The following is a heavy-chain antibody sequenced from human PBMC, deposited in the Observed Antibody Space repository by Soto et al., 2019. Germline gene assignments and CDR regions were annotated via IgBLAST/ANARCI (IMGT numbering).Heavy chain of an antibody. V-gene: IGHV3-74*01. CDR1: GSTFSTYW. CDR2: ISGDGSDT. D-gene: IGHD3-9*01. CDR3: ARDFLTRPI. J-gene: IGHJ3*01. Sequence: GGSLRLSCVASGSTFSTYWMHWVRQAPGRGLVWVSGISGDGSDTRYADSVKGRFTSSRDNAKNTLYLQMNSLRAEDTALYYCARDFLTRPIWGQGTMVTVSS.